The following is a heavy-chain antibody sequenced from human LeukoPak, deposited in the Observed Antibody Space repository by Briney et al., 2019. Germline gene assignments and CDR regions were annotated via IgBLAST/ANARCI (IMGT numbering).Heavy chain of an antibody. Sequence: GGSLRLSCEASGFTFNTYSMNWARQAPGKGLEWVSSIDSSGGYMFYADSVKGRFIISRDNSKNTLYLQMNSLRAEDTAVYYCAKGGIWFGELFPPFDYWGQGTLVTVSS. V-gene: IGHV3-21*01. CDR2: IDSSGGYM. CDR3: AKGGIWFGELFPPFDY. D-gene: IGHD3-10*01. CDR1: GFTFNTYS. J-gene: IGHJ4*02.